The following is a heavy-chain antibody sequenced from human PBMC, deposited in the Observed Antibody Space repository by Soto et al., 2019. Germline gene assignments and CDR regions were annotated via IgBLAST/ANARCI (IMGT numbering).Heavy chain of an antibody. CDR3: ASEGAEDYDFWSGYYTQDFDI. CDR2: ISSSSSYI. Sequence: GGSLRLSCAASGFTFSSYSMNWVRQAPGKGLEWVSSISSSSSYIYYADSVKGRFTISRDNAKNSLYLQMNSLRAEDTAVYYCASEGAEDYDFWSGYYTQDFDIWGQGTMVTVS. V-gene: IGHV3-21*01. CDR1: GFTFSSYS. J-gene: IGHJ3*02. D-gene: IGHD3-3*01.